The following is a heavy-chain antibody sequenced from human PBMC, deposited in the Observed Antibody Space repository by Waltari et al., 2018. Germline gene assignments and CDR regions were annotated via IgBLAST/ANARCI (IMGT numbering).Heavy chain of an antibody. D-gene: IGHD5-12*01. CDR2: ISYTGST. CDR1: GDTFGSYY. J-gene: IGHJ4*02. V-gene: IGHV4-59*08. CDR3: ARALVTTRIYFDS. Sequence: QVQLQASGPGLVEPAANLSIRCTVSGDTFGSYYWSWIRQPQGKGLEGIGYISYTGSTNYNPSLKSRVTFSVDTSKNQFSLKLSAATAADTAVYYCARALVTTRIYFDSWGLGTLVTVSS.